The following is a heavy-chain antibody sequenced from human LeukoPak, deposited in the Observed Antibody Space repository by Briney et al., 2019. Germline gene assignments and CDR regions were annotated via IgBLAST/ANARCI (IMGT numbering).Heavy chain of an antibody. J-gene: IGHJ4*02. D-gene: IGHD2-2*02. CDR1: GFTFSSYG. V-gene: IGHV3-30*02. Sequence: PGGSLRLSCAASGFTFSSYGMHWVRQAPGKGLEGVAFIRYDGSNKYYADSVKGRFTISRDNSKNTLYLQMNSLRAEDTAVYYCAKDSAYCSSTSCYRGEFDYWGQGTLVTVSS. CDR3: AKDSAYCSSTSCYRGEFDY. CDR2: IRYDGSNK.